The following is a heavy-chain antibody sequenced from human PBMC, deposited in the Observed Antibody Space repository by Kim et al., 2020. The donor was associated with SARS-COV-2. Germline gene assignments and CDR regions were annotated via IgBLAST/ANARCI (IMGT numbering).Heavy chain of an antibody. CDR1: GFTFSSYD. CDR2: ITGSGGST. Sequence: GGSLRLSCAVSGFTFSSYDMSWVRQAPGKGLEWASGITGSGGSTHYADSVKGRFTISRDNSKNTLYLQMNSLRAKDTAVYFCAKVYTNGWYYFDYWGQGTLVTVSS. V-gene: IGHV3-23*01. CDR3: AKVYTNGWYYFDY. J-gene: IGHJ4*02. D-gene: IGHD6-19*01.